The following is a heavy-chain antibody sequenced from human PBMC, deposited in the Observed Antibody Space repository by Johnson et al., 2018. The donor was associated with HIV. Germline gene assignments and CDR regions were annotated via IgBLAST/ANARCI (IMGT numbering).Heavy chain of an antibody. CDR3: ARDGESQQLPLGDAFDV. D-gene: IGHD6-13*01. J-gene: IGHJ3*01. CDR2: IYSGGST. CDR1: GFSVSNTY. Sequence: VPLVESGGGLVQSGGSLRLSCGASGFSVSNTYMNWVRQAPGKGLEWVSVIYSGGSTYYADSVRGRFTISRDNSKNTLYLQMSSLRAEDTAMYYCARDGESQQLPLGDAFDVWGQGTMVTVSS. V-gene: IGHV3-66*01.